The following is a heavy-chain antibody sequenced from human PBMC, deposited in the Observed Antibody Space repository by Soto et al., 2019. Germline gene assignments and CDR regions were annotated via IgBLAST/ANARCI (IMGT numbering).Heavy chain of an antibody. CDR1: GFTFTSSA. J-gene: IGHJ4*02. D-gene: IGHD1-26*01. V-gene: IGHV1-58*01. CDR2: IVVGSGNT. CDR3: AAAPAHSGSYYDDNFDY. Sequence: ASVKVSCKASGFTFTSSAVQWVRQARGQRLEWIGWIVVGSGNTNYAQKFQERVTITRDMSTSTAYMELSSLRSEDTAVYYCAAAPAHSGSYYDDNFDYWGQGTLVTVSS.